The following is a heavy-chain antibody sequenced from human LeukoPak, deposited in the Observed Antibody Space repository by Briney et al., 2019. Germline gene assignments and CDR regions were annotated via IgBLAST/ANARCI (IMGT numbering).Heavy chain of an antibody. D-gene: IGHD1-14*01. V-gene: IGHV3-23*01. CDR3: AIVAFGIGARC. CDR2: ISGSGDST. CDR1: GFTFSSYA. J-gene: IGHJ4*01. Sequence: GGSLRLSCAASGFTFSSYAMSWVRQAPGKGLEWVSAISGSGDSTYYADSVKGRFTISRDNPKNTLYLQLNSLRGEDTAVYYCAIVAFGIGARCWGHGTLVTVSS.